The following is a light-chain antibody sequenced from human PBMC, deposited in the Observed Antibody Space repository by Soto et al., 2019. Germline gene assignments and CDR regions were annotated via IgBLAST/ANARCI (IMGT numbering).Light chain of an antibody. J-gene: IGLJ1*01. Sequence: QSVLTQPASVSGSPGQSITISCTGTSSDVGAYNFVSWYQQHPDKAPKLMISEVSNRLSGVSDRFSGSKSGNTASLTISGLQAEDEADYYCASLTTTSFVFGTGTKVTVL. V-gene: IGLV2-14*01. CDR1: SSDVGAYNF. CDR2: EVS. CDR3: ASLTTTSFV.